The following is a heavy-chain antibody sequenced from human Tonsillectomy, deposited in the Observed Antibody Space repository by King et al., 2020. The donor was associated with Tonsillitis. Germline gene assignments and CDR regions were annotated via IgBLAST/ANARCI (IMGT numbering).Heavy chain of an antibody. CDR2: ISDSGGST. D-gene: IGHD3-9*01. CDR1: GFTFSSYA. V-gene: IGHV3-23*04. Sequence: VQLVESGGGLVQPGGSLRLSCAASGFTFSSYAMSWVRQAPGKGLEWVSAISDSGGSTYYADSVKGRFTISRDNSKNTLCLQMNSLRAEDTAVYYCAKGLWWRDGYCDWLGGYYYYYYMDVWGQGTTVTVSS. CDR3: AKGLWWRDGYCDWLGGYYYYYYMDV. J-gene: IGHJ6*02.